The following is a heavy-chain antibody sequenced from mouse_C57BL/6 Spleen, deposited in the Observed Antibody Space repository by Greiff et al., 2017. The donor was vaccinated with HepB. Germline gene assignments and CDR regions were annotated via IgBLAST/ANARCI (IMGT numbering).Heavy chain of an antibody. CDR3: ARGYDYGYFDV. J-gene: IGHJ1*03. CDR2: ISYDGSN. D-gene: IGHD2-3*01. Sequence: EVHLVESGLGLVKPSQSLSPTCSVTGYSITSGYYWNWIRQFPGNKLEWMGYISYDGSNNYNPSLKNRISITRDTSKNQFFLKLNSVTTEDTATYYCARGYDYGYFDVWGTGTTVTVSS. V-gene: IGHV3-6*01. CDR1: GYSITSGYY.